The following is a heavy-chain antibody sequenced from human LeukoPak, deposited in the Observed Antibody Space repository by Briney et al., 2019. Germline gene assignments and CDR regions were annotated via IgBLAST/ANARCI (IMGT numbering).Heavy chain of an antibody. CDR1: GFAFSSYE. D-gene: IGHD2-2*01. V-gene: IGHV3-48*03. CDR3: ARGYCSSTSCSRVYDY. CDR2: ISSSGSTI. Sequence: PGGSLRLSCAASGFAFSSYEMNWVRQAPGKGLEWVSYISSSGSTIYYADSVKGRFTISRDNAKNTLYLQMNSLRAEDTAVYYCARGYCSSTSCSRVYDYWGQGTLVTVSS. J-gene: IGHJ4*02.